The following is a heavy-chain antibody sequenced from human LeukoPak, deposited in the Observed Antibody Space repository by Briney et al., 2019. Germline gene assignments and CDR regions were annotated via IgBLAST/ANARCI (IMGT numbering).Heavy chain of an antibody. CDR2: IIPIFGTA. V-gene: IGHV1-69*13. D-gene: IGHD3-22*01. Sequence: ASLKVSCKASGGTFSSYAISWVRQAPGQGLEWMGGIIPIFGTANYAQKFQGRVTITADESTSTAYMELSSLRSEDTAVYYCARVGSHYDSSGSFFDYWGQGTLVTVSS. J-gene: IGHJ4*02. CDR3: ARVGSHYDSSGSFFDY. CDR1: GGTFSSYA.